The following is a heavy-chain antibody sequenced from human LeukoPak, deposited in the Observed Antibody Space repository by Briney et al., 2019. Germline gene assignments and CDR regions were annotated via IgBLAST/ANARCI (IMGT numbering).Heavy chain of an antibody. J-gene: IGHJ3*02. CDR3: ASGYYYDSSGPGAFDI. Sequence: ASVKVSCKASGYTFTSYGISWVRQAPGQGLEWMGWISAYNGNTNYAQKLQGRVTMTTDTSTSTAYMELRSLRSDDTAVYYCASGYYYDSSGPGAFDIWGQGTMVTVSS. CDR1: GYTFTSYG. CDR2: ISAYNGNT. V-gene: IGHV1-18*01. D-gene: IGHD3-22*01.